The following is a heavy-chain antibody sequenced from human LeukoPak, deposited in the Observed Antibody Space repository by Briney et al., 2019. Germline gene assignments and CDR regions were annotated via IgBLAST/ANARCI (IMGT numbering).Heavy chain of an antibody. D-gene: IGHD1-1*01. CDR1: GFTFSSYA. V-gene: IGHV3-64D*06. J-gene: IGHJ4*02. CDR2: ISSNGGST. CDR3: VKGGDQQLERPFDY. Sequence: GGSLRLSYSASGFTFSSYAMHWVRQAPGKGLEYVSAISSNGGSTYYADSVKGRFTISRDNSKNTLYLQMSSLRAEDTAVYYCVKGGDQQLERPFDYWGQGTLVTVSS.